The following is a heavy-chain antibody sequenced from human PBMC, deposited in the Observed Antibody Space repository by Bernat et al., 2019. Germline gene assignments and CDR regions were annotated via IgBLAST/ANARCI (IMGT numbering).Heavy chain of an antibody. J-gene: IGHJ6*03. CDR3: ARDYDFWSGSYYYYYYMDV. V-gene: IGHV3-30*01. Sequence: QVQLVESGGGVVQPGRSLRLSCAASGFTFSSYAMHWVRQAPGKGLEWVAVISYDGSNKYYADSVKGRFTISRDNSKNTLYLQMNSLRAEDTAVYYCARDYDFWSGSYYYYYYMDVWGKGTTVTVSS. D-gene: IGHD3-3*01. CDR1: GFTFSSYA. CDR2: ISYDGSNK.